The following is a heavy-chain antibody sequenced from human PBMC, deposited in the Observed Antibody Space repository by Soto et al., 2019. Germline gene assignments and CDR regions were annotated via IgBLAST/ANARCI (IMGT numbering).Heavy chain of an antibody. CDR2: IYYSGST. Sequence: QLQLQESGPGLVKPSETLSLTCTVSGGSISSGSYYWGWIRQPPGKGLEWIGSIYYSGSTYYNPSLSSRVTISVDTSKNQFSLKLNSVTAADTAVYYCARHVGSYYGAGYFDYWGQGTLVTVSS. CDR3: ARHVGSYYGAGYFDY. V-gene: IGHV4-39*01. J-gene: IGHJ4*02. CDR1: GGSISSGSYY. D-gene: IGHD1-26*01.